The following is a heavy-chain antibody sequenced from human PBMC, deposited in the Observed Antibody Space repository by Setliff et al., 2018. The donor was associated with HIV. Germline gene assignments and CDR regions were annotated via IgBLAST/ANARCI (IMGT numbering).Heavy chain of an antibody. D-gene: IGHD3-22*01. CDR1: GYSLTDLS. Sequence: GASVKVSCKVSGYSLTDLSIHWVRQAPGKGLEWMGGFDPEDGETVYAQKLQGRVTMTEDTSTDTVYMELSSLRSEDTAVYYCARESYDSSGYYSSYFDYWGQGTLVTVSS. CDR3: ARESYDSSGYYSSYFDY. V-gene: IGHV1-24*01. J-gene: IGHJ4*02. CDR2: FDPEDGET.